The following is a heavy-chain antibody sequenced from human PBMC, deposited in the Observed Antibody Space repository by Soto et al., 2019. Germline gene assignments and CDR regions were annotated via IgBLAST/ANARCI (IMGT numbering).Heavy chain of an antibody. CDR3: AKRVYCSSGSGSTITILGFDY. V-gene: IGHV3-23*01. CDR2: ISGDTIHT. Sequence: EVQLLESGGGLVQPGGSLRLSCAASGFIFNNYAMSWVRQTPGQGLEWVSTISGDTIHTFYADSVKARFTISRDNSKNTLYLQMDRLRADDTSVYYCAKRVYCSSGSGSTITILGFDYCGQGSLVTVSS. CDR1: GFIFNNYA. J-gene: IGHJ4*02. D-gene: IGHD2-15*01.